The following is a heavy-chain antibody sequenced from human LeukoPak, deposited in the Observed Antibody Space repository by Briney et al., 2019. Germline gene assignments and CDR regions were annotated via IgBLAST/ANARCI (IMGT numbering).Heavy chain of an antibody. V-gene: IGHV4-59*01. CDR2: IYFTGST. D-gene: IGHD5/OR15-5a*01. J-gene: IGHJ4*02. CDR1: GGSISSFF. CDR3: ARGIGFYDYDY. Sequence: SETLSLTCTVSGGSISSFFWSWIRQSPEKGLEWIGYIYFTGSTNYSPSLKSRVTISVDTSKNQFSLRLSSVIAADTAIYYCARGIGFYDYDYWGQGSLVTVSS.